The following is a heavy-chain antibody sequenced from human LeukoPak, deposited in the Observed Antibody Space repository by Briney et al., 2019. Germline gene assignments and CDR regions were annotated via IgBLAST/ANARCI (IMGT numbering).Heavy chain of an antibody. Sequence: GESLRLSCAASGFTFSTYDMHWVRQATGKGLECVSAIGTAGDTYYPGSVKGRFTISRENAKNSLYLQMNSLRAEDTAVYYCATSFSKPANYWGQGTLVTVSS. V-gene: IGHV3-13*01. J-gene: IGHJ4*02. CDR3: ATSFSKPANY. CDR2: IGTAGDT. D-gene: IGHD2-15*01. CDR1: GFTFSTYD.